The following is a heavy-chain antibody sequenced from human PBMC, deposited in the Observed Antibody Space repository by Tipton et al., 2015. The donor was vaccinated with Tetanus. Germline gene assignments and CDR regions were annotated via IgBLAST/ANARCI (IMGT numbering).Heavy chain of an antibody. CDR1: EFTFSTYS. Sequence: SLRLSCAASEFTFSTYSLHWVRQAPGKRLEWVAIISNDGSNKYHADSVKGRFTISRDNSKNTLYLEMNSLRPEDTAVYYCARGKRFFDLWGRGTLVTVSS. J-gene: IGHJ2*01. CDR2: ISNDGSNK. V-gene: IGHV3-30-3*01. CDR3: ARGKRFFDL.